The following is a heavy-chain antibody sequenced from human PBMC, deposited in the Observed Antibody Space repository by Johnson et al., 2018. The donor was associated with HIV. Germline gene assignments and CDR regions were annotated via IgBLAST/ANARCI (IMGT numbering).Heavy chain of an antibody. CDR1: GFSFSSYG. CDR3: AKDSPGWLVGAIGEDAFDI. J-gene: IGHJ3*02. Sequence: MQLVESGGGVVQPGGSLRLSCAASGFSFSSYGMHWVRQAPGKGLEWVAFIRYDGSKKYYADSVKGRFTISRDNSKNTLYLQMNSLRAEDRAVYYCAKDSPGWLVGAIGEDAFDIWGQGTMVTVSS. V-gene: IGHV3-30*02. D-gene: IGHD1-26*01. CDR2: IRYDGSKK.